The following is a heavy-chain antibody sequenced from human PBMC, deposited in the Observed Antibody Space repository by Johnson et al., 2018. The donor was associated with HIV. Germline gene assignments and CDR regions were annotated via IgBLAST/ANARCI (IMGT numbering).Heavy chain of an antibody. CDR3: ARGCGGDYSDAFDI. Sequence: QLVESGGGVVRPGGSLRLSCAASGFTFDDYGMTWVRQAPWKGLEWVSGINLNGGTTGYADSVKGRFNISRDNANNSLYLQMNSLRAVDTALSYCARGCGGDYSDAFDIWGQGTMVTVSS. CDR1: GFTFDDYG. D-gene: IGHD2-21*02. J-gene: IGHJ3*02. CDR2: INLNGGTT. V-gene: IGHV3-20*04.